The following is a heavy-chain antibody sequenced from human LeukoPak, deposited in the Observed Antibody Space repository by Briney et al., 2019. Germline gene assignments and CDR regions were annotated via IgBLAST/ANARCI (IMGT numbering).Heavy chain of an antibody. CDR1: GYTLTELS. D-gene: IGHD6-25*01. V-gene: IGHV1-24*01. CDR3: ATAGGYYFDY. Sequence: ASVTVACKVSGYTLTELSMHWVRQAPGKGLEWMGGFDPEDGETIYAQKFQGRVTMTEDTSTDTAYMELSSLRSEDTAVYYCATAGGYYFDYWGQGTLVTVSS. CDR2: FDPEDGET. J-gene: IGHJ4*02.